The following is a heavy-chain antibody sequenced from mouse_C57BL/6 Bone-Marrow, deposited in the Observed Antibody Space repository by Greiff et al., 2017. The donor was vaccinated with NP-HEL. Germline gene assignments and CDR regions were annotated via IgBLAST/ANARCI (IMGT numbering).Heavy chain of an antibody. CDR2: IDPETGGT. CDR1: GYTFTDYE. V-gene: IGHV1-15*01. J-gene: IGHJ2*01. Sequence: VQLQQPGAELVRPGASVTLSCKASGYTFTDYEMHWVKQTPVHGLEWIGAIDPETGGTAYNQKFKGKAILTADKSSSTAYMELRSLTSEDSAVYYCTRYYYGSSLDYWGQGTTLTVSS. CDR3: TRYYYGSSLDY. D-gene: IGHD1-1*01.